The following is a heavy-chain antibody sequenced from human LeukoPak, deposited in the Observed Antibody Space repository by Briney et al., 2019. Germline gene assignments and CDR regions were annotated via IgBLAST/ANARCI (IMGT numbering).Heavy chain of an antibody. J-gene: IGHJ4*01. CDR2: ISSSGSPI. CDR1: GFTFSSYE. V-gene: IGHV3-48*03. CDR3: AVGIVTPFTY. D-gene: IGHD2/OR15-2a*01. Sequence: PGGSLRLSCAASGFTFSSYEMNWVRQAPGKGLEWVAYISSSGSPIYYADSVKGRFSISRDNAKNSLYLQMNSLRAEDTAGYYCAVGIVTPFTYWGHASLVTVTS.